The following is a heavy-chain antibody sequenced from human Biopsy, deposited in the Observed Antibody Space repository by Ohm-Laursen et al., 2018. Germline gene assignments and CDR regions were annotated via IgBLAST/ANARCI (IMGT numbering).Heavy chain of an antibody. D-gene: IGHD4-11*01. Sequence: SLRLSCAASGFTFTSYAMHWVRQAPGKGLEWVAVISYDGSGEYYADSLQGRFIVSRDNPKNTVDLQMSSLRAEDTAVYFCARDGKRWDYSTYFSWHFDLWGRGTLVTVSS. CDR1: GFTFTSYA. CDR3: ARDGKRWDYSTYFSWHFDL. V-gene: IGHV3-30*03. J-gene: IGHJ2*01. CDR2: ISYDGSGE.